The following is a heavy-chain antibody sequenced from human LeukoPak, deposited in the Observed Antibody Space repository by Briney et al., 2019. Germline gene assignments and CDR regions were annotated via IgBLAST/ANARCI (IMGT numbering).Heavy chain of an antibody. J-gene: IGHJ4*02. V-gene: IGHV3-23*01. CDR3: ARRGAYYFDF. D-gene: IGHD5-24*01. Sequence: GGSLRLSCAASGFTFSPYAMSWVRQAPGKGVEWVSTISGSGDSTYYANSVKGRFTISRDNAKNTLYLQLNSLRAEDTAIYYCARRGAYYFDFWGQGTLVTVSS. CDR2: ISGSGDST. CDR1: GFTFSPYA.